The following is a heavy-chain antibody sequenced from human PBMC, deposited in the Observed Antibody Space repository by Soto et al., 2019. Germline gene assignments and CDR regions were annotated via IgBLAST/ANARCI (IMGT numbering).Heavy chain of an antibody. J-gene: IGHJ6*02. Sequence: QVQLVESGGGVVQPGRSLRLSCAASGFTFSSYAMHWVRQAPGKGLEWVAVISYDGSNKYYADSVKGRFTISRDNSKNTLYLQMNSLRAEDTAVDDCARIQYYDILTGYYWSAKGDYGMDVWGQGTTVTVSS. CDR2: ISYDGSNK. D-gene: IGHD3-9*01. CDR1: GFTFSSYA. V-gene: IGHV3-30-3*01. CDR3: ARIQYYDILTGYYWSAKGDYGMDV.